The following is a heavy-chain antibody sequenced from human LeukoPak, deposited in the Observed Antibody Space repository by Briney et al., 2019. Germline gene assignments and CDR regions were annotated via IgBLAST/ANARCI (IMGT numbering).Heavy chain of an antibody. CDR3: ARDIEAASSPYWCFGL. Sequence: PGGSLRLSCAASGFTFSSYEMNWVRKAPGKGLEWVSHITSSGSSQYYADSVKGRFIISRDNAKNSLYLQMNSLRAEDTAVYYCARDIEAASSPYWCFGLWGRGTLVTVSS. V-gene: IGHV3-48*03. CDR1: GFTFSSYE. D-gene: IGHD1-26*01. CDR2: ITSSGSSQ. J-gene: IGHJ2*01.